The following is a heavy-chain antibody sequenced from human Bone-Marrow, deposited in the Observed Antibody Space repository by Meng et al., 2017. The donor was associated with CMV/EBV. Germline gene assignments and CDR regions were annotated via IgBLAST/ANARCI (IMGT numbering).Heavy chain of an antibody. CDR3: ARDLSIWAAGYGMDV. D-gene: IGHD6-13*01. Sequence: GESLKISCAASGFTFDDYGMSWVRQAPGKGLEWVSGINWNGGSTGYADSVKGRFTISRDNAKNSLYLQMNSLRAEDTAVYYCARDLSIWAAGYGMDVWGQGTTVTVSS. V-gene: IGHV3-20*04. J-gene: IGHJ6*02. CDR2: INWNGGST. CDR1: GFTFDDYG.